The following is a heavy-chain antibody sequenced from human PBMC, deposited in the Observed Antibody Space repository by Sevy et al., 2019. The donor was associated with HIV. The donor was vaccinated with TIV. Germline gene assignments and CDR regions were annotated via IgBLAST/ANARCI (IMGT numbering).Heavy chain of an antibody. D-gene: IGHD6-13*01. CDR1: GFTSSNYA. V-gene: IGHV3-30*02. Sequence: GGSLRLSCAASGFTSSNYAMNWVRQAPGKGLEWVAFIRYDGSTKYYADSVKGRFTISRDNSKNMLYLQMNSLRPEDTALYSCAKHRDTLAAAAYLDHWGQGTLVTVSS. J-gene: IGHJ4*02. CDR3: AKHRDTLAAAAYLDH. CDR2: IRYDGSTK.